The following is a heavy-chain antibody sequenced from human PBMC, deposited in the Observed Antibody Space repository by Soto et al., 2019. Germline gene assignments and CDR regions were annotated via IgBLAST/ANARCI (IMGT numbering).Heavy chain of an antibody. D-gene: IGHD1-1*01. J-gene: IGHJ4*02. Sequence: PGGSLRLSCAASGFTFDDYAMHWVRQAPGKGLEWVSGISWNSGSIGYADSVKGRFTISRDNAKNSLYLQMNSLRAEDTALYYCAKDANLEPYNFDYWGQGNLVTVSS. V-gene: IGHV3-9*01. CDR3: AKDANLEPYNFDY. CDR1: GFTFDDYA. CDR2: ISWNSGSI.